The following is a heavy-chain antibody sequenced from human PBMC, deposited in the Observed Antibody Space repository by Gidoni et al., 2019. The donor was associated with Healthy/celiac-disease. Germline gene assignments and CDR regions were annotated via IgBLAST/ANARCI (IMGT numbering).Heavy chain of an antibody. CDR3: AKEGIAAAGYFDY. CDR2: ISGSGGST. Sequence: AAVGFTFSSYDMSWVRQAPGKGLEWVSAISGSGGSTYYADSVKGRFTISRDNSKNTLYLQMNSLRAEDTAVYYCAKEGIAAAGYFDYWGQGTLVTVSS. CDR1: GFTFSSYD. J-gene: IGHJ4*02. V-gene: IGHV3-23*01. D-gene: IGHD6-13*01.